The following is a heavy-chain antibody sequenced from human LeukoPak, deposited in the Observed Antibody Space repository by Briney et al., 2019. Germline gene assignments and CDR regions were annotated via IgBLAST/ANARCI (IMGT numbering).Heavy chain of an antibody. V-gene: IGHV3-30-3*01. CDR3: AKDGKVGATRFTFDY. CDR1: GFTFNSYS. J-gene: IGHJ4*02. D-gene: IGHD1-26*01. Sequence: PGGSLRLSCAASGFTFNSYSMDWVRQGPGKGLEWVTAISDDETYKFYADSVKGRFTISRDNSKNTLYLQMNRLRAEDTAVYYCAKDGKVGATRFTFDYWGQGTLVTVSS. CDR2: ISDDETYK.